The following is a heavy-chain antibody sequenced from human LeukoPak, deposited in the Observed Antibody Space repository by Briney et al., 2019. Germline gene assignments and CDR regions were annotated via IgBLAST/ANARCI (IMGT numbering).Heavy chain of an antibody. D-gene: IGHD1-26*01. V-gene: IGHV4-34*01. Sequence: PSETLSLTCAVYGGSFSGYYWSWIRQPPGKGLEWIGEINHSGSTNYNPSLKSRVTISVDTSRNQFSLKLSSVTAADTAVYYCARVEWELLPLFDYWGQGTLVTVSS. J-gene: IGHJ4*02. CDR3: ARVEWELLPLFDY. CDR2: INHSGST. CDR1: GGSFSGYY.